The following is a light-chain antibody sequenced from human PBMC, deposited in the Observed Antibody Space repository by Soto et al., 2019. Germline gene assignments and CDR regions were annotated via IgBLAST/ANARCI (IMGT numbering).Light chain of an antibody. CDR3: ISYTSDDVRDA. CDR1: NSDVGIYDF. J-gene: IGLJ1*01. CDR2: EVS. Sequence: QSALTQPASVSGTPGQSITISCTGSNSDVGIYDFVSWYQHHPGRAPKLIVSEVSHRPSGVSNRFSGSKSGNTASLTISGLQSEDEADYYCISYTSDDVRDAFGTGTKVTVL. V-gene: IGLV2-14*01.